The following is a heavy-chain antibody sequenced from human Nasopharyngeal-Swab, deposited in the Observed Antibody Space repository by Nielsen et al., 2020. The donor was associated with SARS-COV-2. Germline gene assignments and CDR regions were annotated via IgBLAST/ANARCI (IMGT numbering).Heavy chain of an antibody. CDR1: GFRISGYY. J-gene: IGHJ4*02. CDR2: ISGGSNFI. CDR3: ARDISGYYPEF. V-gene: IGHV3-11*06. D-gene: IGHD3-22*01. Sequence: GESLKISCEASGFRISGYYMSWIRQAPGKGPEWVSSISGGSNFINYADSVKGRFTVSRDNAKKSLYLQMNSLRPEDTAVYYCARDISGYYPEFWGQGTLVTVSS.